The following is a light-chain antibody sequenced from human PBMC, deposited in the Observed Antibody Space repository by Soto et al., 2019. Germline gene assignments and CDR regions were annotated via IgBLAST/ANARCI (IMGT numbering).Light chain of an antibody. CDR1: SSDVGGYNY. J-gene: IGLJ1*01. CDR2: EVT. V-gene: IGLV2-8*01. Sequence: QSALTQPPSASGSPGQSVTISCTGTSSDVGGYNYVSWYQQHPGKAPKLMIYEVTXRXXGVPDRFSGSKSGNTASLTVSGXXXXXXXXXXCTSYAGSNNFYVFGTGTKLTVL. CDR3: TSYAGSNNFYV.